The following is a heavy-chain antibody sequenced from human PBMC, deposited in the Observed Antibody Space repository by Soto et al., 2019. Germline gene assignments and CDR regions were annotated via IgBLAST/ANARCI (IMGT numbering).Heavy chain of an antibody. D-gene: IGHD2-21*02. CDR1: GATFSSYT. Sequence: QVQLVQSGPEVKKPGSSVRISCRSGGATFSSYTVSWVRQTPGQGLEWMGRIIPVLGVTNYSRKFKGRMTITADKSRTTAHMELSSLKSEDTARYYCARRRYCGVDCYTQYYDGMDVWGQGTSVTVSS. CDR3: ARRRYCGVDCYTQYYDGMDV. V-gene: IGHV1-69*02. J-gene: IGHJ6*02. CDR2: IIPVLGVT.